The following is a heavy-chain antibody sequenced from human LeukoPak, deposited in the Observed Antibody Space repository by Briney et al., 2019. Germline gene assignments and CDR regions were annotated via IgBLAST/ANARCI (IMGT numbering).Heavy chain of an antibody. V-gene: IGHV4-30-2*01. D-gene: IGHD1-26*01. CDR1: GGSISSGGYS. J-gene: IGHJ4*02. CDR2: IYHSGST. Sequence: SQTLSLTCAVSGGSISSGGYSWSWIRQPPGKCLEWIGYIYHSGSTYYNPSLKSRVTISVDRSKNQFSLKLSSVTAADTAVYYCARSIVGATDFDYWGQGTLVTVSS. CDR3: ARSIVGATDFDY.